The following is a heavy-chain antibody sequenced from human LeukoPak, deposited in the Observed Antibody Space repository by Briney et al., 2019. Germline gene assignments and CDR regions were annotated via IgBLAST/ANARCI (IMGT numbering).Heavy chain of an antibody. J-gene: IGHJ4*02. CDR2: ISSSSSYI. CDR3: ARDTYCGGDCYSNYFDY. CDR1: GFTFSSYS. Sequence: GGSLRLSCAPSGFTFSSYSMNWVRHAPGKGLEWVSSISSSSSYIYYADSVKGRFTISRDNAKNSLYLQMNSLRAEDTAVYYCARDTYCGGDCYSNYFDYWGQGTLVSVSS. D-gene: IGHD2-21*02. V-gene: IGHV3-21*01.